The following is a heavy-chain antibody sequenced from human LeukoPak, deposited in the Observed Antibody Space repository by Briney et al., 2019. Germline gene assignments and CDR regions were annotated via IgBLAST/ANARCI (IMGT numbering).Heavy chain of an antibody. CDR3: AKGASKILTGYSTH. Sequence: GGSLRLSCAASGFTFSSHAMSWVRQAPGKGLEWVSAISGSGSSTYYADFVKGRFTISRDNSTNTLYLQMNSLRAEDTAVYYCAKGASKILTGYSTHWGQGTLVTVSS. D-gene: IGHD3-9*01. J-gene: IGHJ4*02. CDR1: GFTFSSHA. V-gene: IGHV3-23*01. CDR2: ISGSGSST.